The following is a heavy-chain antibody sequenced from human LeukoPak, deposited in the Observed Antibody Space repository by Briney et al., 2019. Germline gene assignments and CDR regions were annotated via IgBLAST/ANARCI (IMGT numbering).Heavy chain of an antibody. V-gene: IGHV4-59*08. CDR1: GGSISSYY. J-gene: IGHJ4*02. Sequence: SETLSLTCTVSGGSISSYYWSWIRQPPGKGLEWIGYIYYSGSTNYNPSLKSRVTISVDTSKNQFSLKLSSVTAADTAVYYCARSPYSYSSGWHGYPFDYWGQGTLVTVSS. CDR3: ARSPYSYSSGWHGYPFDY. CDR2: IYYSGST. D-gene: IGHD6-19*01.